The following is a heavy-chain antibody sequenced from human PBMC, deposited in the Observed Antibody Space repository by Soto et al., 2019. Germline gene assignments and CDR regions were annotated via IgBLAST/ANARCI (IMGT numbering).Heavy chain of an antibody. D-gene: IGHD2-2*02. V-gene: IGHV3-30*18. CDR3: AKDHGFDEFQLLYYPYYGLDV. Sequence: PVGSLRLSCAASGFTFSDYGMHWVRQARGKGLEWVAVISYDSTNKYYGDSVKGRFTISRDNSKNTLYLQMNSLRAEDRAVYYCAKDHGFDEFQLLYYPYYGLDVWGQGTTVTVSS. J-gene: IGHJ6*02. CDR1: GFTFSDYG. CDR2: ISYDSTNK.